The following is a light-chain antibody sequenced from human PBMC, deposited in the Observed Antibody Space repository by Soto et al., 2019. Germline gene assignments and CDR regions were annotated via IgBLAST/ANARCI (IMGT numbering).Light chain of an antibody. CDR2: DVS. CDR3: SSYTGSSTLDV. V-gene: IGLV2-14*02. Sequence: QSALTQPASVSGSPGQSITISCTGSSSDVGNYNLVSWYQQHPGKAPKLMIYDVSNRPSGVSNRFSGSKSGNTASLTISGFQAEDEADYYCSSYTGSSTLDVFGTGTKVTVL. J-gene: IGLJ1*01. CDR1: SSDVGNYNL.